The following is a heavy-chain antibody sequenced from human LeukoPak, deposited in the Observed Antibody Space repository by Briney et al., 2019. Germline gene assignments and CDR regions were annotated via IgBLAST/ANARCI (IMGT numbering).Heavy chain of an antibody. CDR2: ISSSSSYI. CDR1: GFTFSSYS. CDR3: ARDPSYRGFDAFDI. Sequence: GGSLRLSCAASGFTFSSYSMNWVRQAPGKGLEWVSSISSSSSYIYYADSVKGRFTISRDNAKNSLYLQMNYLRAGDTAVYYCARDPSYRGFDAFDIWGQGTMVTVSS. J-gene: IGHJ3*02. D-gene: IGHD1-26*01. V-gene: IGHV3-21*01.